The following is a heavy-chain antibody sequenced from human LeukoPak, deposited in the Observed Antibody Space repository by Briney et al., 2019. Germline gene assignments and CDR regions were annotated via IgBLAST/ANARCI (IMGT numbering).Heavy chain of an antibody. CDR1: GNTFTNYG. Sequence: GASVRLSCKASGNTFTNYGFSWVRQAPGQGLEWMGWISAYNGNTNYTQKLQGRVSMTTDAPTSTAYMELRSLRSDDTAVYYCARGAREQQPDYYYGLDVWGQGRTVTVSS. V-gene: IGHV1-18*01. CDR2: ISAYNGNT. CDR3: ARGAREQQPDYYYGLDV. J-gene: IGHJ6*02. D-gene: IGHD6-13*01.